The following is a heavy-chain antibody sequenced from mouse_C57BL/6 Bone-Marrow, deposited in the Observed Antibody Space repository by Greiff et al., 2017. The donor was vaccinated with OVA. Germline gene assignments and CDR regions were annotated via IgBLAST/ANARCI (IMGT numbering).Heavy chain of an antibody. J-gene: IGHJ4*01. CDR1: GFTFSSYA. D-gene: IGHD2-1*01. CDR2: ISDGGSYT. V-gene: IGHV5-4*01. CDR3: ARGEVYYGNYRYAMGY. Sequence: EVHLVESGGGLVKPGGSLKLSCAASGFTFSSYAMSWVRQTPEKRLEWVATISDGGSYTYYPDNVKGRFTISRDNAKNNLYLQMSHLKSEDTAMYYCARGEVYYGNYRYAMGYWGQGTSVTVSS.